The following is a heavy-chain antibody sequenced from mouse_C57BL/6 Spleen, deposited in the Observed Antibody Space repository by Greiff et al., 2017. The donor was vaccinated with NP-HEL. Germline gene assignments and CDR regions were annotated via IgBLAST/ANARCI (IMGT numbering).Heavy chain of an antibody. CDR1: GYTFTSYW. CDR2: IDPSDSYT. Sequence: QVQLQQSGAELVKPGASVKLSCKASGYTFTSYWMQWVKQRPGQGLEWIGEIDPSDSYTNYNQKFKGKATLTVDTSSSTAYMQLSSLTSEVSAVYYFARGYYYGSSYDWFAYWGQGTLVTVSA. CDR3: ARGYYYGSSYDWFAY. V-gene: IGHV1-50*01. D-gene: IGHD1-1*01. J-gene: IGHJ3*01.